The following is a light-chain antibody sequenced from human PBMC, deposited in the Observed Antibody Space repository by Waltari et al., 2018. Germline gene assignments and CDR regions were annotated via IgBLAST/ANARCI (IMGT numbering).Light chain of an antibody. CDR2: GAS. Sequence: EIVMTQSPATLSVSPGERAALSCRADQSINNFLAWYQKKPGQAPRRLIYGASSRATGIPTRFTGSGSGTEYTLTISSLQSEDFAVYYCQQYSERPGTFGQGTKLEIK. J-gene: IGKJ2*01. CDR1: QSINNF. V-gene: IGKV3-15*01. CDR3: QQYSERPGT.